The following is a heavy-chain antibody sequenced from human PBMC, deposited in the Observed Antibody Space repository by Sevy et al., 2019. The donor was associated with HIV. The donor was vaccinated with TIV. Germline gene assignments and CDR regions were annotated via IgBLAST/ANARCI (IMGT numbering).Heavy chain of an antibody. CDR1: GGTLSSYG. CDR3: ARGGGLSPHHWLDP. CDR2: IIPIFGSA. J-gene: IGHJ5*02. D-gene: IGHD3-16*01. Sequence: ASVKVSCKASGGTLSSYGITWVRQAPRQGLEWMGEIIPIFGSANYGQTFQGRVTMTADQSTSTAYMELSSLRSDDTAVYYCARGGGLSPHHWLDPWGQGTLVTVSS. V-gene: IGHV1-69*13.